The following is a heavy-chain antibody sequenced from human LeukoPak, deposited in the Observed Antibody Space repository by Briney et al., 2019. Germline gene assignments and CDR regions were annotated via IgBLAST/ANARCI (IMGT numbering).Heavy chain of an antibody. V-gene: IGHV4-59*01. J-gene: IGHJ4*02. Sequence: SETLSLTCTVSGGSISSYYWSWIRRPPGKGLEWIGYIYYSGSTNYNPSLKSRVTISVDTSKNQFSLKLSSVTAADTAVYYCARYGSGSKMLDFWGQGTLVTVSS. CDR2: IYYSGST. CDR3: ARYGSGSKMLDF. CDR1: GGSISSYY. D-gene: IGHD3-10*01.